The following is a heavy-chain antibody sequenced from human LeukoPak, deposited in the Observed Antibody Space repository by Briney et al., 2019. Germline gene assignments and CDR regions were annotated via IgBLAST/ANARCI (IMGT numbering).Heavy chain of an antibody. CDR2: ISAYNGNT. V-gene: IGHV1-18*04. Sequence: ASVKVSCKASGYTFTSYGISWVRQAPGQGLEWMGWISAYNGNTNYAQKLQGRVTITTDTSTSTAYMELRSLRSDDTAVYYCARDRFRDILTGYYCFDYWGQGTLVTVSS. J-gene: IGHJ4*02. D-gene: IGHD3-9*01. CDR1: GYTFTSYG. CDR3: ARDRFRDILTGYYCFDY.